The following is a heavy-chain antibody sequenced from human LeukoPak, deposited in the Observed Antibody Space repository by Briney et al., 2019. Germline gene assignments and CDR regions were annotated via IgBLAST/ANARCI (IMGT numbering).Heavy chain of an antibody. J-gene: IGHJ6*03. CDR1: GDSISRNDYY. D-gene: IGHD5-12*01. CDR2: IYYSGSA. Sequence: PSETLSLTCTVSGDSISRNDYYWGWIRQPPGKGLEWIGTIYYSGSAYYSPSLKSRVIISVDTSKTQFSLKLSSVTAADTAVYYCARAHSWLRFLYYYMDVWGEGTTVTVSS. V-gene: IGHV4-39*07. CDR3: ARAHSWLRFLYYYMDV.